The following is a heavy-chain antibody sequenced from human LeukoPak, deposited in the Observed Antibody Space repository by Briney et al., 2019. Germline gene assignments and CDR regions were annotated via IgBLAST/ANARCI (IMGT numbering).Heavy chain of an antibody. CDR3: AKGGDPYNWFDP. J-gene: IGHJ5*02. D-gene: IGHD3-16*01. Sequence: GGSPRLSCAASGFTFSSYAMSWVRQAPGKGLEWVSAISGSGGSTYYADSVKGRFTISRDNSKNTLYLQMNSLRAEDTAVYYCAKGGDPYNWFDPWGQGTLVTVSS. CDR1: GFTFSSYA. V-gene: IGHV3-23*01. CDR2: ISGSGGST.